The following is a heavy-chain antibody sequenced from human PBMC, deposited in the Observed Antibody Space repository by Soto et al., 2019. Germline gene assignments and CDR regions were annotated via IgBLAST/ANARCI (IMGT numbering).Heavy chain of an antibody. D-gene: IGHD3-10*01. CDR1: GFTFSSYG. CDR3: AKGTSITMVRGALPSSDP. Sequence: GGSLRLSCAASGFTFSSYGMHWVRQAPGKGLEWVAVISYDGSNKYYADSVKGRFTISRDNSKNTLYLQMNSLRAEDTAVYYCAKGTSITMVRGALPSSDPWGQGTLVTVSS. J-gene: IGHJ5*02. V-gene: IGHV3-30*18. CDR2: ISYDGSNK.